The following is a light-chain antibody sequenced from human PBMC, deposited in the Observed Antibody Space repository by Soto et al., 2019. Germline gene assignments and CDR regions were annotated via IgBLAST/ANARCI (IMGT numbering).Light chain of an antibody. CDR2: GAS. Sequence: EIVLTQSPGTLSLSPGERATLSCRASQSVSSTYLAWYQQKPGQAPRLLISGASSRATGIPARFSGSGSGTEFTLTISSLQSEDFAVYYCQQYNNWPRTFGQGTKVDI. CDR3: QQYNNWPRT. J-gene: IGKJ1*01. CDR1: QSVSSTY. V-gene: IGKV3D-15*01.